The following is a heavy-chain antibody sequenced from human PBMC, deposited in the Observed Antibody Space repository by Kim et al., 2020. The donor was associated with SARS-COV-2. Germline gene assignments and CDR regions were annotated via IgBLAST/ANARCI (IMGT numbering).Heavy chain of an antibody. V-gene: IGHV3-23*01. CDR2: IGGSGGNI. CDR1: GFTFSTYA. Sequence: GGSLRLSCAASGFTFSTYAMSWVRQAPGKGLEWVSVIGGSGGNIKYADSVKGRFTISRDNSKNTLYLQMNSLRGEDTAVYYCAKVHSSSWYLYFDCWGQG. D-gene: IGHD6-13*01. J-gene: IGHJ4*02. CDR3: AKVHSSSWYLYFDC.